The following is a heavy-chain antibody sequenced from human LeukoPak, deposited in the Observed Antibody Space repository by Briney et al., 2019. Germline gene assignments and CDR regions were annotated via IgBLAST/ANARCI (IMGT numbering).Heavy chain of an antibody. CDR2: IKQDGSEI. CDR1: QFTFGGHW. J-gene: IGHJ4*02. V-gene: IGHV3-7*01. D-gene: IGHD6-19*01. CDR3: AGGSGWLPGY. Sequence: GGSLRLSCAASQFTFGGHWMNWVRQAPGKGPEWVAIIKQDGSEIRYVDSVKGRFTISRDNTKNVLYLQMNSLRAEDTAVYYCAGGSGWLPGYWGQGTLVTVSS.